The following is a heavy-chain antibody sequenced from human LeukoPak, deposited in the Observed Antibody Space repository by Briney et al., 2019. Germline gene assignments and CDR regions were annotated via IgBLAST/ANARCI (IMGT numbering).Heavy chain of an antibody. Sequence: AGGSLRLSCAASGFTFDDYAMHWVRHAPGKGLEWVSGISWNSGSIGYADSVKGRFTISRDNAKNSLYLQMNSLRAEDTALYYCAKGGIAVAGIYYYYYMDAWGKGTTVTISS. J-gene: IGHJ6*03. D-gene: IGHD6-19*01. CDR1: GFTFDDYA. CDR2: ISWNSGSI. CDR3: AKGGIAVAGIYYYYYMDA. V-gene: IGHV3-9*01.